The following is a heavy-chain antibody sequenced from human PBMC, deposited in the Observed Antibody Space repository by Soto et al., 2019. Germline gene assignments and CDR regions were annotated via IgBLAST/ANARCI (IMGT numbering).Heavy chain of an antibody. Sequence: QVQLVQSGAEVKKPGSSVKVSCKASGGTFSSYTISWVRQAPGQGLEWMGRIIPILGIANYAQKFQGRVTITADKSTSTAYMELSSLRSEDTAVSYCARDAMHYYGSGMSYAFDIWGQGTMVTVSS. CDR3: ARDAMHYYGSGMSYAFDI. CDR1: GGTFSSYT. J-gene: IGHJ3*02. CDR2: IIPILGIA. V-gene: IGHV1-69*08. D-gene: IGHD3-10*01.